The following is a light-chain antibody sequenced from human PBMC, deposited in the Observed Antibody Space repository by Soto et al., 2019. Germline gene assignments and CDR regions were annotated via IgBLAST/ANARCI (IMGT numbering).Light chain of an antibody. CDR1: SGSVSTTYY. CDR3: VLYMGSGIRV. V-gene: IGLV8-61*01. CDR2: NTT. Sequence: QTVVTQEPSFSVSPGGTVTLTCGLSSGSVSTTYYASWYQQTPGQAPRTLIYNTTTRSSGVPDRFSGAILGNKAALTITGAQADDEYDYYCVLYMGSGIRVFGGGTKLTVL. J-gene: IGLJ3*02.